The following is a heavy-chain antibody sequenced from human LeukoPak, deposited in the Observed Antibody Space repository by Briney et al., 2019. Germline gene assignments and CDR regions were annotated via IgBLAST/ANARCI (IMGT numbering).Heavy chain of an antibody. CDR2: IKQDGSER. CDR3: ARDSADFCSNYYDF. Sequence: GGSLRLSCAASGFTFSGYWMTWVRQAPGKGLEWVANIKQDGSERNYVDSVKGRFTVSRDNAKNSLYLQMNTLRAEDTAVYYCARDSADFCSNYYDFWGQGTLVTVSS. V-gene: IGHV3-7*05. D-gene: IGHD3-3*01. CDR1: GFTFSGYW. J-gene: IGHJ4*02.